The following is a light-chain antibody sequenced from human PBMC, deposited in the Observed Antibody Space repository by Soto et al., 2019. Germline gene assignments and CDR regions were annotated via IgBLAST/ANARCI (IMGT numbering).Light chain of an antibody. CDR1: QGISND. Sequence: DIQMTQSPSAMSASVGDGVTITCRASQGISNDLAWFHQHPGKVPKRLIYFASSLQSGVPSRFSGCGSGTQFTLTISGLQPEDFASYYCLQYSSYPWTFGQGTKV. J-gene: IGKJ1*01. CDR2: FAS. V-gene: IGKV1-17*03. CDR3: LQYSSYPWT.